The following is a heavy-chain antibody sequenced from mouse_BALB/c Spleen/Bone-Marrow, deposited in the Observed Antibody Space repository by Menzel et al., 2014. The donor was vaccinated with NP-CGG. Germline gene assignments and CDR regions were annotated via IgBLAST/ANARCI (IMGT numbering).Heavy chain of an antibody. CDR1: GFTFSSYG. Sequence: EVQLVESGGDLVKPGGSLKLSCAASGFTFSSYGMSWARQTPDKRLEWVATIGSGGSYTYYPDSVKGRFTISRDNAKNTLYLQMSSLKSEDTAMYYCARQTYYDYDGYFDYWGQGTTLTVSS. CDR2: IGSGGSYT. V-gene: IGHV5-6*01. CDR3: ARQTYYDYDGYFDY. D-gene: IGHD2-4*01. J-gene: IGHJ2*01.